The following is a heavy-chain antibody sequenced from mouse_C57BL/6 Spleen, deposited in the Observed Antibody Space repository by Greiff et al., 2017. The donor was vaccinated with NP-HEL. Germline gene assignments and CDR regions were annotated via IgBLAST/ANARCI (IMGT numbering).Heavy chain of an antibody. D-gene: IGHD1-1*01. CDR2: ISGGGGNT. Sequence: EVQLVESGGGLVKPGGSLKLSCAASGFTFSSYTMSWVRQTPEKRLEWVATISGGGGNTYYPDSVKGRFTISRDNAKNTLYLQMSSLRSEDTALYYCAREDYYGSSPFAYWGQGTLVTVSA. CDR1: GFTFSSYT. V-gene: IGHV5-9*01. J-gene: IGHJ3*01. CDR3: AREDYYGSSPFAY.